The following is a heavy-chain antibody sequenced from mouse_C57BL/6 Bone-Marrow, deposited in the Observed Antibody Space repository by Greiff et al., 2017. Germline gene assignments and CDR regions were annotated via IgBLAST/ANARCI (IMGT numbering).Heavy chain of an antibody. CDR3: ARAYYSNYVWYFDV. V-gene: IGHV1-81*01. J-gene: IGHJ1*03. CDR2: IYPRSGNT. Sequence: VQLQQSGAELARPGASVKLSCKASGYTFTSYGISWVKQRTGQGLEWIGEIYPRSGNTYYNEKFKGKATLTADKSSSTAYMELRSLTSEDSAVYFCARAYYSNYVWYFDVWGTGTTVTVSS. D-gene: IGHD2-5*01. CDR1: GYTFTSYG.